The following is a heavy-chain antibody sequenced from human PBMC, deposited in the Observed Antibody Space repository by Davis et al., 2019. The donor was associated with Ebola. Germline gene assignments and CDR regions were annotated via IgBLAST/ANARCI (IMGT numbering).Heavy chain of an antibody. Sequence: VGSLLLSCAASGFTVNNNYLPWVRQAPGKGLEWVSIIYYGDSTYYADSVKGRFTISRDTSKHTLYLQMNGLRVDATAIYYCAKDNRNIWSEVWGQGTMVTVSA. CDR1: GFTVNNNY. D-gene: IGHD2/OR15-2a*01. CDR3: AKDNRNIWSEV. CDR2: IYYGDST. J-gene: IGHJ3*01. V-gene: IGHV3-53*01.